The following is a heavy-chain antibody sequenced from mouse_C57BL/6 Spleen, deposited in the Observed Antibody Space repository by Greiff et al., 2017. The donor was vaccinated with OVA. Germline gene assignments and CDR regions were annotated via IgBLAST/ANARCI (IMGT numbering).Heavy chain of an antibody. Sequence: EVKLVESGGGLVKPGGSLKLSCAASGFTFSSYAMSWVRQTPEKRLEWVATISDGGSYTYYPDNVKGRFTISRDNAKNNLYLQMSHLKSEDTAMYYCAREGNDTFAYWGQGTLVTVSA. V-gene: IGHV5-4*03. CDR3: AREGNDTFAY. CDR1: GFTFSSYA. J-gene: IGHJ3*01. CDR2: ISDGGSYT.